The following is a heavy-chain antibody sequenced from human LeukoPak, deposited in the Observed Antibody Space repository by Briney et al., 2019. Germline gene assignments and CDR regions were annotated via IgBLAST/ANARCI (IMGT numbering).Heavy chain of an antibody. Sequence: SETLSLTCTVSGGSISSGDYYWSWIRQPPGKGLEWIGYIYYSGSTYYNPSLKSRVTISVDTSKNQFSLKLSSVTAADTAVYYRARDRTRCSGYYLGFDYWGQGTLVTVFS. J-gene: IGHJ4*02. D-gene: IGHD3-22*01. CDR3: ARDRTRCSGYYLGFDY. V-gene: IGHV4-30-4*01. CDR2: IYYSGST. CDR1: GGSISSGDYY.